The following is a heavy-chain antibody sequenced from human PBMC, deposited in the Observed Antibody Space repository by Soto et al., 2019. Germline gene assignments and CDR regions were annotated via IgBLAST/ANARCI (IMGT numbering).Heavy chain of an antibody. Sequence: SQTLSLNCSISGDSVSINSAALHWIRQSPSRGLEWLGRTYYRSKWYHDYALSVKSRISINPDTSKNQISLQLNSVTPEDTAVYYCTRASYSSRWYWYFDYWGQGSLVTVSS. V-gene: IGHV6-1*01. J-gene: IGHJ4*02. CDR2: TYYRSKWYH. D-gene: IGHD6-13*01. CDR3: TRASYSSRWYWYFDY. CDR1: GDSVSINSAA.